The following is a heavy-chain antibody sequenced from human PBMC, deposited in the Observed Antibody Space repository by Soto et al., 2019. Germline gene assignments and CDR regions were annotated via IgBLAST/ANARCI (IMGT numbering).Heavy chain of an antibody. CDR3: AKAYCSGGSCYLGELDY. CDR2: ISGSGGST. V-gene: IGHV3-23*01. D-gene: IGHD2-15*01. J-gene: IGHJ4*02. Sequence: WGSLRLSFAACGYTVSSYAMGWVRQAPGKGLEWVSAISGSGGSTYYADSVKGRFTISRDNSKNTLYLQMNSLRAEDTAVYYCAKAYCSGGSCYLGELDYWGQGTLVTVSS. CDR1: GYTVSSYA.